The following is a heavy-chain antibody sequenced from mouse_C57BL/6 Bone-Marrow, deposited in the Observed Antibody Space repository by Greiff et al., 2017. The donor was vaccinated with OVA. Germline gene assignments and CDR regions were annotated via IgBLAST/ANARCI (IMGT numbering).Heavy chain of an antibody. CDR3: ARTNWDGRYYFDY. Sequence: QVQLQQSGPGLVAPSQSLSITCTVSGFSLTSYAISWVRQPPGKGLEWLGVIWTGGGTNYNSALKSRLSISKDNSKSQVFLKMNSLQTDDTARYYCARTNWDGRYYFDYWGQGTTLTVSS. D-gene: IGHD4-1*01. CDR2: IWTGGGT. V-gene: IGHV2-9-1*01. CDR1: GFSLTSYA. J-gene: IGHJ2*01.